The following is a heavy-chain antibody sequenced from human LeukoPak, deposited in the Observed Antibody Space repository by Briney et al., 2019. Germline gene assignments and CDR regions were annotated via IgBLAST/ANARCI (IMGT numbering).Heavy chain of an antibody. J-gene: IGHJ4*02. V-gene: IGHV1-24*01. CDR2: FDPEDGET. CDR3: ARDRLMGTFDY. Sequence: GASVKVSCKVSGYTLTELSMHWVRQAPGKGLEWMGGFDPEDGETIYAQKFQGRVTMTRDTSTSTVYMELSSLRSEDTAVYYCARDRLMGTFDYWGQGTLVTVSS. CDR1: GYTLTELS. D-gene: IGHD3-16*01.